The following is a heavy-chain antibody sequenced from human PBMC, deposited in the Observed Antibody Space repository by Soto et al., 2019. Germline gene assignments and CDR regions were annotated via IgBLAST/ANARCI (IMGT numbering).Heavy chain of an antibody. J-gene: IGHJ4*02. V-gene: IGHV1-46*01. CDR1: GFTFTSYY. Sequence: QVQLVQSGAEVKKPGASVKVSCTASGFTFTSYYIHWVRQAPGQGLEWMGIINPSSSRTTYAQKFQGKITMTRDTSTSTVYMEVSSLRSEDTAVYYCARDRPMNSGGYYLPQYYFDYWGQGTLVTVSS. CDR3: ARDRPMNSGGYYLPQYYFDY. CDR2: INPSSSRT. D-gene: IGHD1-26*01.